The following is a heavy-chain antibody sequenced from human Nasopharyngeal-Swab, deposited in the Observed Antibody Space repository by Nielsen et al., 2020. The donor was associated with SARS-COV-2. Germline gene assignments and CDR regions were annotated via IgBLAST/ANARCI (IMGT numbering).Heavy chain of an antibody. D-gene: IGHD3-3*01. Sequence: SLKISCAASGFTFRSYGMHWVRQAPGKGLEWVAVISYDGSNKYYADSVKGRFTISRDNSKNTLYLQMNSLRAEDTAVYYCAKDPYYDFWSGYYFDYWGQGTLVTVSS. CDR3: AKDPYYDFWSGYYFDY. CDR2: ISYDGSNK. J-gene: IGHJ4*02. V-gene: IGHV3-30*18. CDR1: GFTFRSYG.